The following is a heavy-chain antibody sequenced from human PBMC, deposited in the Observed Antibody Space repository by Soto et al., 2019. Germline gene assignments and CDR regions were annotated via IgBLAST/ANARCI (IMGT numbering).Heavy chain of an antibody. J-gene: IGHJ6*02. CDR3: AVIPYPYYYYGMDV. V-gene: IGHV3-11*01. Sequence: PGGALRVYCAASGFTFSDYYMSWIRQAPGKGLEWISYISSSGSTIYYADSVKGRFTISRDNAKNSLYLQMNSLRAEDTAVYYCAVIPYPYYYYGMDVWGQGTTVTVSS. CDR2: ISSSGSTI. D-gene: IGHD3-16*01. CDR1: GFTFSDYY.